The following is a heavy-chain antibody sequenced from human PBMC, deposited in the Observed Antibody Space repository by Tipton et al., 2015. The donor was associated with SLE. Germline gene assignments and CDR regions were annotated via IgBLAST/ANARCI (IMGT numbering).Heavy chain of an antibody. J-gene: IGHJ6*03. CDR3: ARGISGYYFFCYMDV. CDR1: GGSFTGYA. CDR2: VNHHRDS. V-gene: IGHV4-34*01. Sequence: GLVKPSDTLSLTCALNGGSFTGYAWNWFRQSPGKGLEWIGGVNHHRDSIHSPSLKSRVTFSLDESSKEFSLKMNSVTAADSAVYYCARGISGYYFFCYMDVWGEGTTVTVSS.